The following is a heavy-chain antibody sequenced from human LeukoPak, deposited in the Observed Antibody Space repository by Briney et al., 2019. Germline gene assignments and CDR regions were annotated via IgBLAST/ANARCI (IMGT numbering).Heavy chain of an antibody. CDR1: GYTFTSYD. CDR3: ARVGPIYCANGVCYFDY. V-gene: IGHV1-8*01. CDR2: MNPNSGNT. D-gene: IGHD2-8*01. J-gene: IGHJ4*02. Sequence: VASVKVSCKASGYTFTSYDINWVRQATGQGLEWMGWMNPNSGNTGYAQKFQGRVTMTRNTSISTAYMELSSLRSEDTAVYYCARVGPIYCANGVCYFDYWGQGTLVTVSS.